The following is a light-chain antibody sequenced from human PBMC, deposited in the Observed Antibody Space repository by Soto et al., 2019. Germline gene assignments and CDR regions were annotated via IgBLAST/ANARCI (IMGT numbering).Light chain of an antibody. CDR3: QQYNRWPFT. CDR1: QSVISN. Sequence: VFKQSPCTLSLYPGESATLSCRASQSVISNLAWYQQKPGQAPRLLIYGASTRATGIPDRFSGSGSGTEFTLTISSLQSGDFAVYYCQQYNRWPFTSGPGAKADIK. V-gene: IGKV3-15*01. CDR2: GAS. J-gene: IGKJ3*01.